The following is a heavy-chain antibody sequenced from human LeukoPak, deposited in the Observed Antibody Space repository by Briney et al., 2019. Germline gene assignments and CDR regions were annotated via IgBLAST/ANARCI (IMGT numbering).Heavy chain of an antibody. J-gene: IGHJ6*03. V-gene: IGHV4-34*01. CDR3: ARKLVFYYYYYMDV. D-gene: IGHD3-9*01. Sequence: SETLSLTCAVYGGSFSGYYWSWIRQPPGKGLEWIGEINHSGSTNYNPSLKSRVTISVDTSKNQFSLKLSSMTPADTAVHYCARKLVFYYYYYMDVWGKGTTVTVFS. CDR1: GGSFSGYY. CDR2: INHSGST.